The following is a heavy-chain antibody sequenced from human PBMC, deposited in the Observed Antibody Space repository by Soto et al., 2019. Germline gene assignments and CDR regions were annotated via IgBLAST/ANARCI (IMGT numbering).Heavy chain of an antibody. CDR2: INHSGST. CDR1: GGSFSGYY. J-gene: IGHJ6*02. D-gene: IGHD5-12*01. Sequence: QVQLQQWGAGLLKPSETLSLTCAVYGGSFSGYYWSWIRQPPGMGLEWIGEINHSGSTNYNPSLKSRVTISVDTSKNQFSLKLSSVTAADTAVYYCARVRRGYSGYPRNYYYYGMDVWGQGTTVTVSS. CDR3: ARVRRGYSGYPRNYYYYGMDV. V-gene: IGHV4-34*01.